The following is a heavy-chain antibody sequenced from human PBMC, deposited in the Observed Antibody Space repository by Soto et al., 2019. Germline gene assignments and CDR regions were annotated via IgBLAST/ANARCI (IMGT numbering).Heavy chain of an antibody. CDR2: INHSGGT. CDR3: ARGHLGYSSSWSGFDY. CDR1: DGSFSGYY. J-gene: IGHJ4*02. D-gene: IGHD6-13*01. Sequence: QVQLQQWGAGLLKPSETLSLTRAVYDGSFSGYYWSWIRQPPGKGLEWIGEINHSGGTNYNPSLESLVTISVDASKNQFALKLTSVTAADTAVYYCARGHLGYSSSWSGFDYWGQGTLVTVSS. V-gene: IGHV4-34*01.